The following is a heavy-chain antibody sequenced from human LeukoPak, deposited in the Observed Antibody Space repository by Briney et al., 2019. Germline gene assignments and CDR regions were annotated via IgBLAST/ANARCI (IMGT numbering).Heavy chain of an antibody. CDR3: ARVLARGAFDI. CDR2: IYHSGST. D-gene: IGHD6-13*01. Sequence: SETLSLTCAVSGGSISSGGYSWSWIRQPPGKGLEWIGYIYHSGSTYYNPSLKSRVTISVDRSKNQFSLKLSSVTAADTAVYYCARVLARGAFDIWGQGTMVTVSS. J-gene: IGHJ3*02. V-gene: IGHV4-30-2*01. CDR1: GGSISSGGYS.